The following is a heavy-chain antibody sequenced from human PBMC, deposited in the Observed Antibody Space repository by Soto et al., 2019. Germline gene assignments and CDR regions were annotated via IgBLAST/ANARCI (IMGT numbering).Heavy chain of an antibody. CDR1: GYTFTSYD. CDR2: MNPNSGST. V-gene: IGHV1-8*01. Sequence: QVQLVQSGAEVKKPGVSVKVSCKASGYTFTSYDVNWVRLAPGQGLEWMGWMNPNSGSTDYAQKFQGRVTMTRNISISTAYMELSSLRSEDTAVYYCASRVGATSFDFDYWGQGTLVTVSS. CDR3: ASRVGATSFDFDY. J-gene: IGHJ4*02. D-gene: IGHD1-26*01.